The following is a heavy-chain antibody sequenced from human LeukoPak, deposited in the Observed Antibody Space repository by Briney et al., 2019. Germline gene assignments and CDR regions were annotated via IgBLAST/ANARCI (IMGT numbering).Heavy chain of an antibody. V-gene: IGHV3-11*01. CDR1: GFTFSDYY. J-gene: IGHJ3*02. CDR2: ISRSGSTI. Sequence: PGGSLRLSCAASGFTFSDYYMSWVRQAPGEGLEWVSYISRSGSTIYYTDSVKGRFTIYREDAENSLYLKTNSLSAEETAVYYCARHFLGYCSGGSCSFHAFDIWGQGTMVTVSS. D-gene: IGHD2-15*01. CDR3: ARHFLGYCSGGSCSFHAFDI.